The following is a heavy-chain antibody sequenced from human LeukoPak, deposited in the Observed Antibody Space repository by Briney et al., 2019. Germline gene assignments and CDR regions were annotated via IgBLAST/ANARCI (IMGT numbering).Heavy chain of an antibody. CDR2: ISGGSGGST. J-gene: IGHJ4*02. Sequence: QPGGSLRLSCAASGFTFSSYAMSWVRQAPGKGLEWVSAISGGSGGSTYYADSVKGRFTISRDNSKNTLYLQMNSLRAEDTAVYYCAKDLQSSWYVHYFDYWGQGTLVTVSS. V-gene: IGHV3-23*01. CDR3: AKDLQSSWYVHYFDY. CDR1: GFTFSSYA. D-gene: IGHD6-13*01.